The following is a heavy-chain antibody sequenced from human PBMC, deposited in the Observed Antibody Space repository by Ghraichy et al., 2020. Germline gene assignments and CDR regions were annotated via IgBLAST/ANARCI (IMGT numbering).Heavy chain of an antibody. CDR3: ARHLPYDVWTGFAFDI. J-gene: IGHJ3*02. D-gene: IGHD3-3*01. CDR2: IYYSGSS. Sequence: SETLSLTFSVSGASTSSSDFYWGWIRQAPGKGPEWIASIYYSGSSYYNPSLKSRVTISVDTSNNQFSLKLSSVTASDTAVYYCARHLPYDVWTGFAFDIWGQGTIVTVSS. CDR1: GASTSSSDFY. V-gene: IGHV4-39*01.